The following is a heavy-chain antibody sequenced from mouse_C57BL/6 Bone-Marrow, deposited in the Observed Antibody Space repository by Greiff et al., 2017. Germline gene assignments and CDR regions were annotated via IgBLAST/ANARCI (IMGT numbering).Heavy chain of an antibody. Sequence: QVQLQQSGAELARPGASVKLSCKASGYTFTSYGISWVKQRTGQGLEWIGEIYPRSGNTYYNEKFKGKATLTADKSSSTAYMELRSLTSEDSAVXFCARTGYYGSSQYYFDYWGQGTTLTVAS. CDR3: ARTGYYGSSQYYFDY. CDR2: IYPRSGNT. D-gene: IGHD1-1*01. J-gene: IGHJ2*01. V-gene: IGHV1-81*01. CDR1: GYTFTSYG.